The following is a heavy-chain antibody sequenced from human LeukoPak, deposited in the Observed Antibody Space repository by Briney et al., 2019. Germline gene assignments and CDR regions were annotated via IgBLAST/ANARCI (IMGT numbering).Heavy chain of an antibody. D-gene: IGHD6-19*01. V-gene: IGHV4-59*01. CDR3: AAEFDNEQWLDWDY. Sequence: PSETLSLTCTVSGGSINGYYWNWIRQGPGKGLEWIGYIHYRGSTNYNTSLKSRVTISLDTSENQFSLKLSSVTAADTAVYYCAAEFDNEQWLDWDYWGRGTLVTVSS. CDR2: IHYRGST. J-gene: IGHJ4*02. CDR1: GGSINGYY.